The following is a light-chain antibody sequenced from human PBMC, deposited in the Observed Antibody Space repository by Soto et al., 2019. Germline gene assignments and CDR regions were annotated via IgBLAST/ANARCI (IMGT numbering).Light chain of an antibody. CDR2: GAS. J-gene: IGKJ2*02. CDR3: QQYRSSPRT. Sequence: EIVLTQSPGTLSLSPGERATLSCRASQSVSSSYLGWYQQKPGQAPRLLIYGASSRATSIPDSFSGSGSGTDFTLTISRLEPEDFAVYYCQQYRSSPRTFGQGTKLEIK. CDR1: QSVSSSY. V-gene: IGKV3-20*01.